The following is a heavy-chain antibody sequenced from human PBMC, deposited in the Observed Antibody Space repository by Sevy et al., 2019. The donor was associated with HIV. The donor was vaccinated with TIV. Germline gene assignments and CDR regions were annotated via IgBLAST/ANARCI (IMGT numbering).Heavy chain of an antibody. D-gene: IGHD1-26*01. CDR3: ALPGGEVGNQPQYFHH. J-gene: IGHJ1*01. Sequence: GGSLRLSCAASGFTFTRYAMSWVRQAPGKGLEWVSGISGSGGATYYADSVDGRFTISRDNSKNTLFLQINSLRADDTAVDYWALPGGEVGNQPQYFHHWGQGTLVTVSS. V-gene: IGHV3-23*01. CDR2: ISGSGGAT. CDR1: GFTFTRYA.